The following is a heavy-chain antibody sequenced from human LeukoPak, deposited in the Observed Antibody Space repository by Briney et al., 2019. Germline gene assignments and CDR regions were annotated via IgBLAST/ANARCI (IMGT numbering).Heavy chain of an antibody. Sequence: ASVKVSCKASGGTFSSYAISWVRQAPGQRLEWMGWINAGKGNTKYSQKFQGRVTITRDTSASTAYMELSSLRSEDTAVYYCARTTAMVTIFDYWGQGTLVTVSS. CDR3: ARTTAMVTIFDY. CDR1: GGTFSSYA. V-gene: IGHV1-3*01. D-gene: IGHD5-18*01. J-gene: IGHJ4*02. CDR2: INAGKGNT.